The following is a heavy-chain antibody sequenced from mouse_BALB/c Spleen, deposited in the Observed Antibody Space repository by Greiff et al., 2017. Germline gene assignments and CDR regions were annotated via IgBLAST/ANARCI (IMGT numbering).Heavy chain of an antibody. CDR1: GYTFSSYW. J-gene: IGHJ1*01. D-gene: IGHD2-2*01. CDR2: ILPGSGST. V-gene: IGHV1-9*01. CDR3: ARWNYGYAHWYFDV. Sequence: QVQLQQSGAELMKPGASVKISCKATGYTFSSYWIEWVKQRPGHGLEWIGEILPGSGSTNYNEKFKGKATFTADTSSNTAYMQLSSLTSEDSAVYYCARWNYGYAHWYFDVWGAGTTVTVSS.